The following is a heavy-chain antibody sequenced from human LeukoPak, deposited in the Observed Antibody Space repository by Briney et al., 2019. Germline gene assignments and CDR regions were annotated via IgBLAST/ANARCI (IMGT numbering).Heavy chain of an antibody. CDR2: IYYSGST. D-gene: IGHD3-22*01. V-gene: IGHV4-59*01. J-gene: IGHJ4*02. CDR1: GSSISSYY. Sequence: SETLSLTCTVSGSSISSYYWSWIRQPPGKGLEWIGYIYYSGSTNYNPSLKSRVTISVDTSKNQFSLKLSSVTAADTAVYYCARVVSGFTYYFDYWGQGTLVTVSS. CDR3: ARVVSGFTYYFDY.